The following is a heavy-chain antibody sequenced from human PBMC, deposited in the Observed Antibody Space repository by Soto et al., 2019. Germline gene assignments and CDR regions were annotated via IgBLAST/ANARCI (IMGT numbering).Heavy chain of an antibody. V-gene: IGHV1-69*06. CDR1: GGTFNNYV. CDR2: IIPIFGTP. J-gene: IGHJ4*02. Sequence: SVNVSCKASGGTFNNYVIDWVLQAPGQGLEWMAGIIPIFGTPNYAQKFQGRVTITADKSTSTDYMELNSLRSEDTAVYYCAGRCDGNNCLAPFECWGKGTTVTVSS. CDR3: AGRCDGNNCLAPFEC. D-gene: IGHD2-21*01.